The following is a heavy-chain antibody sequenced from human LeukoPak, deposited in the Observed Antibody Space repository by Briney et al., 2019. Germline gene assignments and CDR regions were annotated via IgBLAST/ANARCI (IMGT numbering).Heavy chain of an antibody. CDR3: ARDLLLYYYDSSGYYGQYYFDY. V-gene: IGHV1-69*04. D-gene: IGHD3-22*01. CDR1: GGTFSSYA. J-gene: IGHJ4*02. Sequence: GAPVKVSCKASGGTFSSYAISWVRQAPGQGLEWMGRIIPILGIANYAQKFQGRVTITADKSTSTAYMELSSLRSEDTAVYYCARDLLLYYYDSSGYYGQYYFDYWGQGTLVTVSS. CDR2: IIPILGIA.